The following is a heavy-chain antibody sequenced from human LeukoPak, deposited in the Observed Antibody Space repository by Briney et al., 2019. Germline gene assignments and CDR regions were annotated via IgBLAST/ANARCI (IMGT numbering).Heavy chain of an antibody. CDR1: GFTFTDYY. J-gene: IGHJ6*03. V-gene: IGHV3-11*01. D-gene: IGHD7-27*01. CDR2: IGTRDSTK. Sequence: GVSLRLPCAASGFTFTDYYMSWIRQAPGKGLEWFLFIGTRDSTKYYADSVKGRFTVSRDNAENSLYLQMNSLTAEDTAVYYCARATNWGFPLHMDVWGKGNTVTVS. CDR3: ARATNWGFPLHMDV.